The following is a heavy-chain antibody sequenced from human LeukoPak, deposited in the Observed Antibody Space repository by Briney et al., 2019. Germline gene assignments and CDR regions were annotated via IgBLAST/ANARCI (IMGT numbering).Heavy chain of an antibody. V-gene: IGHV3-30*19. D-gene: IGHD2-2*01. CDR3: ARDPTYCSSTSCYYFDY. CDR1: GFTFSSYG. J-gene: IGHJ4*02. CDR2: ISYDGSNK. Sequence: GGSLRLSCAASGFTFSSYGMHWVRQAPGKGLEWVAVISYDGSNKYYADSVKGRFTISRDNSKNTLYLQMNSLRAEDTAVYYCARDPTYCSSTSCYYFDYWGQGTLVTVSS.